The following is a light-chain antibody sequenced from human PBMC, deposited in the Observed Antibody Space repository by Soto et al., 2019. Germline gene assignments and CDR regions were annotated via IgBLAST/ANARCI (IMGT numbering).Light chain of an antibody. CDR3: QQRSNWPLT. CDR1: HRVSSY. Sequence: EIQLTQSPSFLSVSPEERATISCRASHRVSSYLAWYQQKPGKPPRLLIYDASNRATGIPARFSGSGSGRNFTLTISSLELEDFAIYYCQQRSNWPLTFGGGTKVEIK. J-gene: IGKJ4*01. CDR2: DAS. V-gene: IGKV3-11*02.